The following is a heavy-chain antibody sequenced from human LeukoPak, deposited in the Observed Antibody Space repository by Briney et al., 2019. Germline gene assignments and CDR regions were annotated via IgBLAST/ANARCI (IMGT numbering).Heavy chain of an antibody. CDR3: ARGLGYSGRQIDY. CDR1: GGSFSGYY. J-gene: IGHJ4*02. Sequence: SETLSLTCAVYGGSFSGYYWSWIRQPPGKGQEWIGEINHSGSTNYNPSLKSRVTISVDTSKNQFSLKLSSVTAADTAVYYCARGLGYSGRQIDYWGQGTLVTVSS. D-gene: IGHD5-12*01. CDR2: INHSGST. V-gene: IGHV4-34*01.